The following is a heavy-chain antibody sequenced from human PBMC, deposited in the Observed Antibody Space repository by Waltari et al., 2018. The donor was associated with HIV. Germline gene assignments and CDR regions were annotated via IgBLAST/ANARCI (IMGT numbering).Heavy chain of an antibody. D-gene: IGHD5-18*01. Sequence: QVQLVESGGGVVQPGRSLRLSCAASGFTFSSYTMHWVRQAPGKGLEWVALISYDGNNKYYADSVKGRFTNSRDSSKNTLYLQMNSLRAEDTAVYYCAREARRYSYGYNVGYYYYGMDVWGQGTTVTVSS. CDR2: ISYDGNNK. J-gene: IGHJ6*02. CDR1: GFTFSSYT. CDR3: AREARRYSYGYNVGYYYYGMDV. V-gene: IGHV3-30*04.